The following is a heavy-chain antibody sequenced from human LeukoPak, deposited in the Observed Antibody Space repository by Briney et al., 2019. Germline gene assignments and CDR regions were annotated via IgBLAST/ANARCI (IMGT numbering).Heavy chain of an antibody. CDR3: ASNFRAAAGPLAFDY. CDR1: GFTVSSHY. CDR2: IYSGGKT. D-gene: IGHD6-13*01. Sequence: PGGSLRISCAASGFTVSSHYMSLIRQAPGKRLDKVSVIYSGGKTNYTNSVKSQFTISRDNSKNTLYLQMNSLRAGDTAVYYCASNFRAAAGPLAFDYWGQGTLVTVSS. V-gene: IGHV3-53*01. J-gene: IGHJ4*02.